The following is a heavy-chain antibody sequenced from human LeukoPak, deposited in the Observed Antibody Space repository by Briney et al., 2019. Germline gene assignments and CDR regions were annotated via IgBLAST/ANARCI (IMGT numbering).Heavy chain of an antibody. CDR2: IYYSGST. V-gene: IGHV4-31*03. D-gene: IGHD6-19*01. CDR1: GGSISSSSYY. CDR3: ARLSSGWYRREGPYYFDY. J-gene: IGHJ4*02. Sequence: PSETLSLTCTVSGGSISSSSYYWGWIRQHPGKGLEWIGYIYYSGSTYYNPSLKSRVTISVDTSKNRFSLKLSSVTAADTAVYYCARLSSGWYRREGPYYFDYWGQGTLVTVSS.